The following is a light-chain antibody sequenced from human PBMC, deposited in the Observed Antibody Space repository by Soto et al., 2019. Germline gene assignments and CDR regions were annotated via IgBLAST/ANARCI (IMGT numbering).Light chain of an antibody. V-gene: IGKV1-5*03. CDR1: QSFNTW. CDR3: QQDNSYPYT. CDR2: KTS. Sequence: DVQMTQSPSSLSPSVGDRVTITCRASQSFNTWLAWYQQKPGKAPKLLIYKTSILESGVPSRFSGSGSGTEFKLTISSLQPEDSATYYGQQDNSYPYTFGQGTKLEIK. J-gene: IGKJ2*01.